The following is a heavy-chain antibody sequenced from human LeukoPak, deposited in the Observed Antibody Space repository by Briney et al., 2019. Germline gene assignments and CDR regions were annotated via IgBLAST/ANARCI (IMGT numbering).Heavy chain of an antibody. CDR2: IYYSGST. Sequence: PSETLSLTCSVSGGSISSYYWSWIRQPPGKGLEWIGYIYYSGSTNYNPSLKSRVTISVDTSKNQFSLKLSSVTAADTAVYYCAGGYSYGSTYYYMDVWGKGTTVTISS. J-gene: IGHJ6*03. CDR1: GGSISSYY. CDR3: AGGYSYGSTYYYMDV. D-gene: IGHD5-18*01. V-gene: IGHV4-59*01.